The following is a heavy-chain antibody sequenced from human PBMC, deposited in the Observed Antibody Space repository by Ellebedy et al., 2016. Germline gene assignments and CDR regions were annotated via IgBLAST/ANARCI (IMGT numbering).Heavy chain of an antibody. V-gene: IGHV3-21*01. CDR3: ARDSPGAGWFDP. D-gene: IGHD3-10*01. J-gene: IGHJ5*02. Sequence: GESLKISXAASGFTFSSYSMNWVRQAPGKGLEWVSSISSSSYIYYADSVKGRFTISRDNAKNSLYLQMNSLRAEDTAVYYCARDSPGAGWFDPWGQGTLVTVSS. CDR2: ISSSSYI. CDR1: GFTFSSYS.